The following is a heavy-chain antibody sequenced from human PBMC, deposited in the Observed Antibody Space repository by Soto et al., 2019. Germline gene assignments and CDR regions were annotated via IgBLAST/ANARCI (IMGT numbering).Heavy chain of an antibody. D-gene: IGHD3-16*01. J-gene: IGHJ5*02. CDR3: ARMATFGSLNWFDP. V-gene: IGHV1-8*02. CDR2: MNPGSGDT. CDR1: GYTFTSYA. Sequence: ASVKVSCKASGYTFTSYAMHWVRQAPGQRLEWMGWMNPGSGDTGYAQKFQGRVTMTRDISIATAYMELSSLRSDDTAIYYCARMATFGSLNWFDPWGQGTLVTVSS.